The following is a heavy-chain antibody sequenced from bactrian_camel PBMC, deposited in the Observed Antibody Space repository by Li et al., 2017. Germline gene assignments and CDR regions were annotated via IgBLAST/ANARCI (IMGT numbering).Heavy chain of an antibody. V-gene: IGHV3S31*01. CDR2: ISSGGGRT. CDR3: AASTCYSGPWCYEDKG. D-gene: IGHD3*01. J-gene: IGHJ4*01. CDR1: GFTFSSYA. Sequence: VQLVESGGGSVQTGGSLRLSCAVSGFTFSSYAMGWVRQAPGKGLEWVSGISSGGGRTYYADSVKGRFTISRDDAKNTLYLQMDSLKSEDTGLYYCAASTCYSGPWCYEDKGRGRGTQVTVS.